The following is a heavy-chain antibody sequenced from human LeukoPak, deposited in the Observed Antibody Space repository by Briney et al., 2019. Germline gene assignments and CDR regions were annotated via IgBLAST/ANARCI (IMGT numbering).Heavy chain of an antibody. CDR2: ISYDGSNK. D-gene: IGHD3-10*01. CDR3: ARDPYYYGSGSLDV. V-gene: IGHV3-30*04. J-gene: IGHJ6*04. Sequence: GRSLRLSCAASGFTFSSYAMHWVRQAPGKGLEGGAVISYDGSNKYYADSVKGGFTISRDNSKNTLYLQMNSLRAEDTAVYYCARDPYYYGSGSLDVWGRGTTVTISS. CDR1: GFTFSSYA.